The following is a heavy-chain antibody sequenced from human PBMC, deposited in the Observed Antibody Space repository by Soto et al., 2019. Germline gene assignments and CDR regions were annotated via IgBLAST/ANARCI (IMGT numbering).Heavy chain of an antibody. CDR3: ARSPAVAGTQAYYGMDV. Sequence: QVQLQESGPGLVKPSETLSLTCTVSGGSISSYYWSWIRQPPGKGLEWIGYIYYSGSTNYNPSRKSRVTISVDTSKNQFSLKLSSVTAADTAVYYCARSPAVAGTQAYYGMDVWCQGTTVTVSS. D-gene: IGHD6-19*01. CDR1: GGSISSYY. V-gene: IGHV4-59*01. CDR2: IYYSGST. J-gene: IGHJ6*02.